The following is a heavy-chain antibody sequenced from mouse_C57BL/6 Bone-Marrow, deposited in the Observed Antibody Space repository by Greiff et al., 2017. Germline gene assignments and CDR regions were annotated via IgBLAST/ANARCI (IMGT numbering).Heavy chain of an antibody. CDR3: ARSLVYYDFFAY. Sequence: VQLQQSGAELARPGASVKLSCKASGYTFTSYGISWVKQRTGQGLEWIGEIYPRSGNTYYNEKFKGKATLTADKSSSTAYMELRSLTSEDSAVYFCARSLVYYDFFAYWGQGTLVTVSA. CDR2: IYPRSGNT. D-gene: IGHD2-4*01. V-gene: IGHV1-81*01. J-gene: IGHJ3*01. CDR1: GYTFTSYG.